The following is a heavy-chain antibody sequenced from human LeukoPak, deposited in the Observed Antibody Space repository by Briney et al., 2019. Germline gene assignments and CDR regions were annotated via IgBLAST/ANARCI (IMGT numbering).Heavy chain of an antibody. CDR3: AKAPVTTCRGAFCYPFDY. CDR2: ISDTGNT. CDR1: GFTFSSYG. V-gene: IGHV3-23*01. J-gene: IGHJ4*02. Sequence: GGSLRLSCAASGFTFSSYGMHWVRQAPGKGLEWVSAISDTGNTYHADSVKGRSTISRDGSKNTLFLQMNRLRPEDAAVYYCAKAPVTTCRGAFCYPFDYWGLGTLVTVSS. D-gene: IGHD2-15*01.